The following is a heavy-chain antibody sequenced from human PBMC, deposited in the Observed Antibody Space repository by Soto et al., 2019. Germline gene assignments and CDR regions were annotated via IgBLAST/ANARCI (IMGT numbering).Heavy chain of an antibody. V-gene: IGHV3-23*01. D-gene: IGHD3-3*01. CDR3: AKKDTSLRFLEWLLPYYFDY. CDR1: GFTFSSYA. CDR2: FTNYGAT. Sequence: GGSLRLSCAASGFTFSSYAMSWVRQAPGKGLEWVSTFTNYGATYYADSVKGRFTISRDNSKNTLYLQMNSLRAEDTAVYYCAKKDTSLRFLEWLLPYYFDYWGQGTLVTVSS. J-gene: IGHJ4*02.